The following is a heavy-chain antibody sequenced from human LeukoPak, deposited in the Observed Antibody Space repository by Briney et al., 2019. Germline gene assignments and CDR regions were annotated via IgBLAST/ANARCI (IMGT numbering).Heavy chain of an antibody. V-gene: IGHV1-2*02. CDR3: ARVNLLQLWLGYDY. CDR2: INPNSGGT. CDR1: GYTFTGYY. D-gene: IGHD5-18*01. J-gene: IGHJ4*02. Sequence: GASVKVSCKASGYTFTGYYMHWVRQAPGQGLEWMGWINPNSGGTNYVQKFQGRVTMTRDTSISTAYMELSRLRSDDTAVYYCARVNLLQLWLGYDYWGQGTLVTVSS.